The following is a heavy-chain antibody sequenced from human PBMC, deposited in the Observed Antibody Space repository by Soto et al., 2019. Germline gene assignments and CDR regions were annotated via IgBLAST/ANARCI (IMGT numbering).Heavy chain of an antibody. Sequence: SETLSLTCTVSGGSISSYYWSWIRQPPGKGLEWIGYIYYSGSTNHNPSLKSRVTISVDTSKNQFSLKLSSVTAADTAVYYCARVWVVPAANYYYYYMDVWGKGTTVTVSS. J-gene: IGHJ6*03. D-gene: IGHD2-2*01. CDR3: ARVWVVPAANYYYYYMDV. CDR2: IYYSGST. CDR1: GGSISSYY. V-gene: IGHV4-59*01.